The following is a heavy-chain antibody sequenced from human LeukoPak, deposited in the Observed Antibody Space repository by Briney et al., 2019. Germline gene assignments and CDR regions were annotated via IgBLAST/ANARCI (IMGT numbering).Heavy chain of an antibody. V-gene: IGHV4-34*01. J-gene: IGHJ4*02. CDR3: ASRDTATGLD. CDR2: INHSGST. CDR1: GGSFSGYY. D-gene: IGHD5-18*01. Sequence: SETLSLTCAVYGGSFSGYYWSWIRQPPGKGLEWIGEINHSGSTNYNPSLKSRVTISVDTSKNQFSLKLSSVTAADTAVYYCASRDTATGLDWGQGTLVTVSS.